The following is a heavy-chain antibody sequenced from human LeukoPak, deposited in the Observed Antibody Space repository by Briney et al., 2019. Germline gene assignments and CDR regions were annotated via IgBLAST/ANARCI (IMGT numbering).Heavy chain of an antibody. V-gene: IGHV6-1*01. CDR1: GDSVYSYTSA. CDR2: TYYNSKWYN. D-gene: IGHD6-13*01. CDR3: ARGGSWTHYYYMDV. Sequence: SQTLSLTCAIFGDSVYSYTSAWNWIRQSPSRGLEWLGRTYYNSKWYNVYAVSVKSRLTINPDTSKNQFSLQLKSVTPEDTAVYYCARGGSWTHYYYMDVWGKGTTVTVSS. J-gene: IGHJ6*03.